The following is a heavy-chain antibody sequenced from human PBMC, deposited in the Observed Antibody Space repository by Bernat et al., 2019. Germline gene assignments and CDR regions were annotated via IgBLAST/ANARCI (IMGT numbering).Heavy chain of an antibody. CDR1: GFTFSSYP. CDR2: ISGSGGST. Sequence: EVQLLESGGGLVQPGGSLRLSCAASGFTFSSYPMSWVRQAPGKGLEWVSAISGSGGSTYYSDSVKGRFTISRDNIKNTLYLQMNSLRAEDTAVYYCARSDGYSYAYGWYFDLWGRGTLVTVSS. CDR3: ARSDGYSYAYGWYFDL. D-gene: IGHD5-18*01. J-gene: IGHJ2*01. V-gene: IGHV3-23*01.